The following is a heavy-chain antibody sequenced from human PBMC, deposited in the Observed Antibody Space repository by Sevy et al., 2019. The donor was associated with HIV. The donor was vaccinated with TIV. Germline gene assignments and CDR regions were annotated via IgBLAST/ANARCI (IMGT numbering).Heavy chain of an antibody. CDR3: ARVGFNWNDVDY. Sequence: SETLSLTCTVSGASMNIYCWSWIRQPPGKGLEWIGYIYYSGTTNYNPSLKSRLTISIDTSKNQFSLKLSSVTAADTAVYYCARVGFNWNDVDYWGQGTLVTVSS. J-gene: IGHJ4*02. D-gene: IGHD1-20*01. CDR2: IYYSGTT. V-gene: IGHV4-59*01. CDR1: GASMNIYC.